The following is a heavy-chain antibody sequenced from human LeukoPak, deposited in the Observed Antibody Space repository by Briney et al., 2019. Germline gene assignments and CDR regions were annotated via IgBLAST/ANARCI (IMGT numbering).Heavy chain of an antibody. CDR1: GFTFDDYA. J-gene: IGHJ4*02. Sequence: PRGSLRLSCAASGFTFDDYAMHWVRQAPGKGLEWVSGISWNSGSIGYADSVKGRFTISRDNAKNSLYLQMNSLRAEDTALYYCAKDSSYYGSGSDFDYWGQGTLVTVSS. CDR3: AKDSSYYGSGSDFDY. D-gene: IGHD3-10*01. V-gene: IGHV3-9*01. CDR2: ISWNSGSI.